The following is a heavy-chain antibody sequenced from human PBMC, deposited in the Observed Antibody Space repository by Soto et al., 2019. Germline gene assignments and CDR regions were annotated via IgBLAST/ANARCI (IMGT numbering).Heavy chain of an antibody. CDR2: IIPIFGTA. J-gene: IGHJ6*02. CDR3: ARDNFCGLSYSSSVDGMDV. V-gene: IGHV1-69*01. Sequence: QVQLVQSGAEVKKPGSSVKVSCKASGGTFSSYAISWVRQAPGQGLEWMGGIIPIFGTANYAQKFKGRVTIPADESTSTVYMELSSLVSEDTAVYYCARDNFCGLSYSSSVDGMDVWGQVTTVTVSS. CDR1: GGTFSSYA. D-gene: IGHD6-6*01.